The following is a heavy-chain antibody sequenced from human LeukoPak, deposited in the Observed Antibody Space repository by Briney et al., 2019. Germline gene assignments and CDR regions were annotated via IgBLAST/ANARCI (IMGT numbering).Heavy chain of an antibody. CDR2: SSAYNGKR. CDR1: GYTFTSYG. V-gene: IGHV1-18*01. D-gene: IGHD1-26*01. Sequence: ASVKVSCKASGYTFTSYGIRWGRQAPGQGKEWMGWSSAYNGKRNYAQKLQGRGTITTDTSTSTAYMELRSLRSDDTAVYYCARNHRSRSYTTWGQGTLVTVSS. J-gene: IGHJ4*02. CDR3: ARNHRSRSYTT.